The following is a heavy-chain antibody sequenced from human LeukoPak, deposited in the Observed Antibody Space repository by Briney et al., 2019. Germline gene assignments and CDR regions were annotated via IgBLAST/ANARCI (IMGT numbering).Heavy chain of an antibody. V-gene: IGHV4-59*01. J-gene: IGHJ4*02. CDR3: ARGEDYRCGGDCYVPSY. Sequence: PSETLSLTCTVSGGSISSYYWSWIRQPPGKGLEWIGYIYYSGSTNYNPSLKSRVTISVDTSKNQFSLKLSSVTAADTAVYYCARGEDYRCGGDCYVPSYWGQGTLVTVSS. D-gene: IGHD2-21*02. CDR1: GGSISSYY. CDR2: IYYSGST.